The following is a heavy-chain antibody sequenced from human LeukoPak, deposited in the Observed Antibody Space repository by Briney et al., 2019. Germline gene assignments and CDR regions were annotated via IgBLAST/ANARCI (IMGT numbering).Heavy chain of an antibody. CDR2: ISSSGSTI. V-gene: IGHV3-11*01. J-gene: IGHJ6*02. D-gene: IGHD6-19*01. CDR1: GFTFSDYY. CDR3: ARGIAVAALYYGMDV. Sequence: PGGSLRLSCAASGFTFSDYYMSWIRQAPGKGLEWVSYISSSGSTIYYADSVKGRFTISRDNAKNSLYLQMNSLRAEDTAVYCCARGIAVAALYYGMDVWGQGTTVTVSS.